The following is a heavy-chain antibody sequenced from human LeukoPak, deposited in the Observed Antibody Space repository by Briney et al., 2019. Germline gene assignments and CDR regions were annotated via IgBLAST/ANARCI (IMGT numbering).Heavy chain of an antibody. CDR1: GYTFTRYG. CDR2: ISAYNGNT. D-gene: IGHD6-13*01. CDR3: ARDAPGSTFDY. Sequence: ASVKVYCKASGYTFTRYGISWVRQAPGQGLEWMGWISAYNGNTNYAQRLQGRVTMTTDTSTSTAYMDLRSLRSDDTAVYYCARDAPGSTFDYWGQGTLVTVSS. V-gene: IGHV1-18*01. J-gene: IGHJ4*02.